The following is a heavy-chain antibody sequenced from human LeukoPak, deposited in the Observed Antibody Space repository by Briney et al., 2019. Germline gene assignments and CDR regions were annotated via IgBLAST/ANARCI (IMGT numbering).Heavy chain of an antibody. CDR2: MYRCGSTM. V-gene: IGHV3-48*03. J-gene: IGHJ4*02. D-gene: IGHD5-12*01. CDR3: GPWLLS. Sequence: PGGPLRLSCAASGFSFSSYEMNWVRQAPGKGLEWVSYMYRCGSTMYYADSVKGLFTISRDNAKNSLYLQMNSLRAEDTAVYYCGPWLLSGGQGTLGT. CDR1: GFSFSSYE.